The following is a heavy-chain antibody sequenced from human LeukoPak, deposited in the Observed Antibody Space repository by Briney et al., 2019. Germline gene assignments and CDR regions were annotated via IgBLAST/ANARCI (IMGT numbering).Heavy chain of an antibody. CDR1: GYTFTGYY. CDR2: INPNSGGT. V-gene: IGHV1-2*02. CDR3: ARDSSSSGPFDY. J-gene: IGHJ4*02. D-gene: IGHD6-6*01. Sequence: ASVKVSCKASGYTFTGYYMHWVRQAPGQGLEWMGWINPNSGGTNYAQKFQGRVTMTRDTSISTAYMELSRLRSDDTALYYCARDSSSSGPFDYWGQGTLVTVSS.